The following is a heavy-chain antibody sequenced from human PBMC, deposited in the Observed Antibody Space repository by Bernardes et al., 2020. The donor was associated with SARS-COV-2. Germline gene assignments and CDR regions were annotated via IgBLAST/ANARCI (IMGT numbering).Heavy chain of an antibody. J-gene: IGHJ4*02. CDR2: MNPNSGNT. CDR3: ARAHVRRLGLEPVSKYYFDY. D-gene: IGHD1-1*01. CDR1: GYTFTSYD. V-gene: IGHV1-8*01. Sequence: ASVKVSCKASGYTFTSYDINWVRQATGQGLEWMGWMNPNSGNTGYAQKFQGRVTMTRNTSISTAYMELSSLRSEDTAVYYCARAHVRRLGLEPVSKYYFDYWGQGTLVTVSS.